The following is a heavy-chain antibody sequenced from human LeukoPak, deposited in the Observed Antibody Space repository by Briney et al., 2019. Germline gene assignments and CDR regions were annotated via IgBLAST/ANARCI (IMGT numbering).Heavy chain of an antibody. D-gene: IGHD6-13*01. J-gene: IGHJ4*02. CDR2: ISSSSSYI. Sequence: PGGSLRLSCAASRFTFSSYSMNWVRQAPGKGLEWVSSISSSSSYIYYADSVKGRFTISRDSSKNTLYLQMNSLRAEDTAVYYCARDTWAAAGTTVGLFDYWGQGTLVTVSS. CDR3: ARDTWAAAGTTVGLFDY. V-gene: IGHV3-21*01. CDR1: RFTFSSYS.